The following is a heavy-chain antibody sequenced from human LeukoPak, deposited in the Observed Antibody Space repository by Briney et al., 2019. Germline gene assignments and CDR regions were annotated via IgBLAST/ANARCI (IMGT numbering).Heavy chain of an antibody. CDR1: GFTFSSYA. D-gene: IGHD3-10*01. V-gene: IGHV3-23*01. CDR2: ISGSGGST. CDR3: AKYTYYYGSGSSHNWFDP. Sequence: HTGGSLRLSCAASGFTFSSYAMSWVRQAPGKGLEWVSAISGSGGSTYYADSVKGRFTISRDNSKNTLYLQMNSLRAEDTAVYYCAKYTYYYGSGSSHNWFDPWGQGTLVTVSS. J-gene: IGHJ5*02.